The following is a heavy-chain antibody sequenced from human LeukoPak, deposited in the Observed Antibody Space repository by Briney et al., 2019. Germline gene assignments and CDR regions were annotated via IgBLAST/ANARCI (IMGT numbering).Heavy chain of an antibody. D-gene: IGHD1-26*01. CDR3: AKDCLGATDY. CDR1: GGSISSYY. CDR2: IYYSGST. J-gene: IGHJ4*02. V-gene: IGHV4-59*12. Sequence: SETLSLTCTVSGGSISSYYWSWIRQPPGKGLEWIGYIYYSGSTNYNPSLKSRVTISVDTSKNQFSLKLSSVTAADTAVYYCAKDCLGATDYWGQGTLVTVSS.